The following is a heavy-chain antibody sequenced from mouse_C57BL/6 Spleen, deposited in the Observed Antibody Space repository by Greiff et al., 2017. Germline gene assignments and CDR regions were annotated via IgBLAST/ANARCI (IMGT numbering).Heavy chain of an antibody. Sequence: EVMLVESGEGLVKPGGSLKLSCAASGFTFSSYAMSWVRQTPEKRLEWVAYISSGGDYIYYADTVKGRFIISRDNSRNTLYLQMRSLKSEDTAMYYCTREDSNYYYFDYWGQGTTLTVSS. CDR2: ISSGGDYI. V-gene: IGHV5-9-1*02. D-gene: IGHD2-5*01. CDR3: TREDSNYYYFDY. J-gene: IGHJ2*01. CDR1: GFTFSSYA.